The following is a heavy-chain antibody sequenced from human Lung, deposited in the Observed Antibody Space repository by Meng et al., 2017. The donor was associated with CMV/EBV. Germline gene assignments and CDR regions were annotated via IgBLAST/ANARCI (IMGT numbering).Heavy chain of an antibody. V-gene: IGHV4-4*03. J-gene: IGHJ4*02. CDR2: IYHSGGT. Sequence: LTASAPGQVSALGPLPLPCAFSGGPISISAWGSCARQPPGKGLEWIGEIYHSGGTNYNPSLRGRVTISLDKSKNQFSLTLRSVTAADTAVYYCARDPYATGWAGWGQGTLVTVSS. CDR3: ARDPYATGWAG. D-gene: IGHD6-19*01. CDR1: GGPISISAW.